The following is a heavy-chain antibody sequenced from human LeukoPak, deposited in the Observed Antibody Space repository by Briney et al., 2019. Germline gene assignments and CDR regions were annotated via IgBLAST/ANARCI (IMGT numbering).Heavy chain of an antibody. CDR1: GGSISSGDYY. Sequence: SSETLSLTCTVSGGSISSGDYYWSWIRQPPGKGLEWIGYIYYSGSTYYNPSLKSRVTISVDTSKNQFSLKLSSVTAADTVVYYCARVGLDCSSTSCYLNWFDPWGQGTLVTVSS. D-gene: IGHD2-2*01. CDR3: ARVGLDCSSTSCYLNWFDP. V-gene: IGHV4-30-4*08. CDR2: IYYSGST. J-gene: IGHJ5*02.